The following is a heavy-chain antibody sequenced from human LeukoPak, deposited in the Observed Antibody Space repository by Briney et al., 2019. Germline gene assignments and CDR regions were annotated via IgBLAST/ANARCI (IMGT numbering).Heavy chain of an antibody. CDR1: GFAFSDYG. Sequence: PGRSLRLSCAVSGFAFSDYGMHWVRQAPGKGLEWVAVISYDGSNKYYADSVKGRFTISRDNSKNTGYLQMNSLRGDDTAVYYCAKSTGYSSGWFDYWGQGTLVTVSS. V-gene: IGHV3-30*18. CDR3: AKSTGYSSGWFDY. CDR2: ISYDGSNK. D-gene: IGHD6-19*01. J-gene: IGHJ4*02.